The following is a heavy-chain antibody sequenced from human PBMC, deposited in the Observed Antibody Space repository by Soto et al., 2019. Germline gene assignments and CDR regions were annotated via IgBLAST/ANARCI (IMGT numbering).Heavy chain of an antibody. J-gene: IGHJ4*02. CDR3: ARDGAVAGDSNFDY. V-gene: IGHV1-3*01. D-gene: IGHD6-19*01. CDR2: INAGNGNI. CDR1: GYTFTSFA. Sequence: ASVKVSCKASGYTFTSFAIHWVRQAPGQGLEWMGWINAGNGNIKHSQKFQHRVTITRDTSVSTAYMELSSLRFEDTAVYYCARDGAVAGDSNFDYWGQGTLVTVSS.